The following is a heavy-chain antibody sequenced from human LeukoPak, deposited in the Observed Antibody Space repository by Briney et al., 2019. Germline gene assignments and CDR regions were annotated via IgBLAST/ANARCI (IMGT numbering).Heavy chain of an antibody. J-gene: IGHJ4*02. CDR2: IYYSGST. CDR3: ARVVVAYVGSANYARRETFDY. Sequence: PSETLSLTCNVSGGSISSSSYFWGWIRQPPGKGLEWIGNIYYSGSTYYNPSLKSRVTISVDTSKNQFSLKLNSVTAADTAVFYCARVVVAYVGSANYARRETFDYWGQGILVTVSS. V-gene: IGHV4-39*07. CDR1: GGSISSSSYF. D-gene: IGHD2-15*01.